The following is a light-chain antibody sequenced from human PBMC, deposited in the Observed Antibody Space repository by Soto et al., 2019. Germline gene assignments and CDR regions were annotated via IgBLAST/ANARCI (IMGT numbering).Light chain of an antibody. CDR2: GAS. CDR1: QSVSSSY. J-gene: IGKJ5*01. Sequence: EIVMTQSPATLSVSPGERATLSCRASQSVSSSYLAWYQQKPGQAPRLLIYGASTRATGIPARFSGSGSGTDFTLTISSLQPEDFATYYCQQSYSTPITFGQGTRLEIK. V-gene: IGKV3-15*01. CDR3: QQSYSTPIT.